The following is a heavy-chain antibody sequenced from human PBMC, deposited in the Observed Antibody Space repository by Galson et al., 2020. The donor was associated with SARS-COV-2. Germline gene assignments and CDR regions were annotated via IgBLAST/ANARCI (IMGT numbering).Heavy chain of an antibody. D-gene: IGHD3-9*01. J-gene: IGHJ2*01. CDR2: IYTSGST. CDR3: AREGGLRYFVWLDHWYFDL. V-gene: IGHV4-61*02. CDR1: GGSISRGSYY. Sequence: SQTLSLTYTVSGGSISRGSYYWSWIRQPAGKGLEWIGRIYTSGSTNYNPSLKSQVTISVDTSTNQFSLTLSSVTAADTAVYYCAREGGLRYFVWLDHWYFDLWGRGTLVTVSS.